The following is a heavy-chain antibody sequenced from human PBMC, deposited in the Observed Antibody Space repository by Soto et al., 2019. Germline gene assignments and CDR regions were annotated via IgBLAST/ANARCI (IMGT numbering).Heavy chain of an antibody. CDR3: AMYNYEIVPGEGYFFDY. D-gene: IGHD3-9*01. CDR2: INPYDGNT. J-gene: IGHJ4*02. CDR1: GYTFLSYY. V-gene: IGHV1-46*03. Sequence: QVQLVQSGAEVKKPGASVSVSCSASGYTFLSYYIHWVRQAPGQGLEWMGMINPYDGNTTYSQKFQGRLNMSRDTSATTVYMEVSGLRSEETAVYYCAMYNYEIVPGEGYFFDYWGQGTLVTVSS.